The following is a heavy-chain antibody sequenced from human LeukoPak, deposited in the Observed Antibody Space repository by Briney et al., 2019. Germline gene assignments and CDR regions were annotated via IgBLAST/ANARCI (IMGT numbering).Heavy chain of an antibody. Sequence: SETLSLTCAVYGGSFSGYYWSWIRQPPGKGLEWIGEINHSGSTNYNPSLKSRVTISVDTSKNQFSLKLSSVTAADTAVYYCARTAQAYSSSWPVDYYYYYYMDVWGKGTTVTISS. CDR1: GGSFSGYY. J-gene: IGHJ6*03. CDR3: ARTAQAYSSSWPVDYYYYYYMDV. D-gene: IGHD6-13*01. V-gene: IGHV4-34*01. CDR2: INHSGST.